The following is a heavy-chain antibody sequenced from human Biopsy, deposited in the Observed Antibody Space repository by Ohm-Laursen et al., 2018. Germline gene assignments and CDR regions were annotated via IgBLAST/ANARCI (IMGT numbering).Heavy chain of an antibody. V-gene: IGHV4-59*08. CDR3: ARHAPSYSGSYWRYFDL. D-gene: IGHD1-26*01. J-gene: IGHJ2*01. Sequence: TLSLTCTVSGGSISGSSWSWIRQPPGKGLEWIGHIYYTGSTNYNPSLKSRVTISVDTSMNHLSLRLTSVTAADTAVYYCARHAPSYSGSYWRYFDLWGRGTLVTVSS. CDR2: IYYTGST. CDR1: GGSISGSS.